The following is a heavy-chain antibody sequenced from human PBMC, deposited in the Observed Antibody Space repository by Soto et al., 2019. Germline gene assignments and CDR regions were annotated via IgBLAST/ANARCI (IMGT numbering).Heavy chain of an antibody. V-gene: IGHV5-51*01. CDR1: GYSFTSYW. CDR2: IYPGDSDS. CDR3: ARLSRRVAQESNYFDP. J-gene: IGHJ5*02. D-gene: IGHD2-8*01. Sequence: PGESLKISCKGSGYSFTSYWIGWVRQMPGKGLEWMGIIYPGDSDSRYGPSFEGRVTFSVDKSISTAYLEWSSLKASDTAIYYCARLSRRVAQESNYFDPWGQGTLVTVSS.